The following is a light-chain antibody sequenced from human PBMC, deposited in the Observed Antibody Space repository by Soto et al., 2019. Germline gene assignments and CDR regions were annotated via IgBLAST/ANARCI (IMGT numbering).Light chain of an antibody. CDR3: QHYAGGSRIT. V-gene: IGKV3-20*01. CDR1: QSVSGR. J-gene: IGKJ5*01. Sequence: EIGISPATGNLSLSPGERATLSCRASQSVSGRLAWYQQKPGQAPRLLISGASSRATGIPDRFSGSGFGTDFTLTISRLEPEDFALYYCQHYAGGSRITFGQGTRLEIK. CDR2: GAS.